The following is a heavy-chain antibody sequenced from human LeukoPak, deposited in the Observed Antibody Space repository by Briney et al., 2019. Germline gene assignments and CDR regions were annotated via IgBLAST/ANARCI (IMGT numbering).Heavy chain of an antibody. J-gene: IGHJ4*02. CDR1: GYTFTGYY. D-gene: IGHD3-10*02. CDR3: ARELFGSYLDY. Sequence: ASVKVSCKASGYTFTGYYIHWVRQAPGQGLEWMGWINPNINGTNYAQKFQGRVTMTGDRSISTAYMELSRLRSDDTAVYYCARELFGSYLDYWGQGTLVTVSS. V-gene: IGHV1-2*02. CDR2: INPNINGT.